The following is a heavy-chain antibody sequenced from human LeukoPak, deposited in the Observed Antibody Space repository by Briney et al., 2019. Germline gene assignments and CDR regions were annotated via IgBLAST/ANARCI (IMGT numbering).Heavy chain of an antibody. J-gene: IGHJ4*02. V-gene: IGHV4-4*02. CDR2: IYHSGMT. Sequence: SETLSLTCAVSGGSISSPNWWSWVFQPPGKGLEWIGEIYHSGMTNYKTSLKSRVTISVDESKNQFSLKLSSVTAADTAVYYCARDLVENSRGHDFWGQGILVIVSS. CDR3: ARDLVENSRGHDF. D-gene: IGHD2-15*01. CDR1: GGSISSPNW.